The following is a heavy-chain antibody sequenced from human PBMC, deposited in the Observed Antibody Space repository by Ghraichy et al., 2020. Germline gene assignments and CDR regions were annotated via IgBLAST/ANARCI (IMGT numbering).Heavy chain of an antibody. D-gene: IGHD3/OR15-3a*01. V-gene: IGHV3-23*01. Sequence: GGSLRLSCAASGFTFSSYAMSWVRQAPGKGLEWVSAISGSGGSTYYADSVKGRFTISRDNSKNTLYLQMNSLRAEDTAVYYCAKSSDFWTLGEYFQHWGQGTLVTVSS. CDR3: AKSSDFWTLGEYFQH. CDR2: ISGSGGST. J-gene: IGHJ1*01. CDR1: GFTFSSYA.